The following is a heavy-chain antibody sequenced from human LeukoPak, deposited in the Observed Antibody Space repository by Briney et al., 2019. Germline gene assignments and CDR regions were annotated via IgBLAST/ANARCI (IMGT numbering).Heavy chain of an antibody. CDR3: TREVSGSLYFDY. V-gene: IGHV3-74*01. D-gene: IGHD1-26*01. J-gene: IGHJ4*02. CDR1: GFIFTDYW. CDR2: ISGDGRGT. Sequence: PGGSMRLSCAASGFIFTDYWMHWVRQGPGKELVWVARISGDGRGTTYVDSVKGRFTISRDNAKSTAFLQMNSLRAEDTAVYYCTREVSGSLYFDYWGQGTLVTVSS.